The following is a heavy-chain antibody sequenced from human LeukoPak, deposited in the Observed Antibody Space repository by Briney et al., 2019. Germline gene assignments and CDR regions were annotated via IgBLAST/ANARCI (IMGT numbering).Heavy chain of an antibody. CDR3: AREGYYDSSGISY. V-gene: IGHV1-69*04. Sequence: ASVKVSCKASGGTFSSYAISWVRQAPGQGLEWMGRIIPILGIANYAQKFQGRVTITADKSTSTAYMELSGLRSEDTAVYYCAREGYYDSSGISYWGQGTLVTVSS. J-gene: IGHJ4*02. D-gene: IGHD3-22*01. CDR2: IIPILGIA. CDR1: GGTFSSYA.